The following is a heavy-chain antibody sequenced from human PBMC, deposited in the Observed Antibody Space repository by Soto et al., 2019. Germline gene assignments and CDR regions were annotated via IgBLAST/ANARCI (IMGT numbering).Heavy chain of an antibody. Sequence: QVQVVESGGGVVQPGRSLRLSCAASGFIFRSSGMHCVRQAPGKGLEWVAAISHDGSSKSYGDSVKGRLTISRDTSKNTLYLQMDSLSAEDTAVYYCAKDWINTWSFDYWGQGALVTVSS. D-gene: IGHD2-2*03. CDR1: GFIFRSSG. J-gene: IGHJ4*02. CDR2: ISHDGSSK. V-gene: IGHV3-30*18. CDR3: AKDWINTWSFDY.